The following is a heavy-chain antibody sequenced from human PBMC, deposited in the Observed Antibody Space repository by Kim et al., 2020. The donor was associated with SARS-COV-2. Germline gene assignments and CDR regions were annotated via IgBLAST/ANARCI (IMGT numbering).Heavy chain of an antibody. J-gene: IGHJ4*02. CDR3: ASSPWILRMPDY. CDR2: INHSGST. D-gene: IGHD2-2*03. V-gene: IGHV4-34*01. CDR1: GGSFSGYY. Sequence: SETLSLTCAVYGGSFSGYYWSWIRQPPGKGLEWIGEINHSGSTNYNPSLKSRVTISVDTSKNQFSLKLSSVTAADTAVYYCASSPWILRMPDYLGQGTLV.